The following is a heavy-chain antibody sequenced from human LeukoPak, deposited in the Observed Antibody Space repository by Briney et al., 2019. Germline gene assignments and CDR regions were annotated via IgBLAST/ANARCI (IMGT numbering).Heavy chain of an antibody. CDR3: AKTKEYYDYVWGSYPDY. D-gene: IGHD3-16*02. Sequence: GGSLRLSCAASGFMSSRYAMIWVRQTPGKGLEWVSAITETGAGTYYADSVKGRFTMSRDNSRNTVYLQMDSLRAEDTAVYYCAKTKEYYDYVWGSYPDYWGQGTLVTVSS. J-gene: IGHJ4*02. CDR2: ITETGAGT. CDR1: GFMSSRYA. V-gene: IGHV3-23*01.